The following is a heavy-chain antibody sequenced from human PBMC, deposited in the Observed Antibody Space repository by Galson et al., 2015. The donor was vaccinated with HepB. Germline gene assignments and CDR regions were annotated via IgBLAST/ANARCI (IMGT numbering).Heavy chain of an antibody. CDR3: ARGYYDYVWGSYRYGGYFDY. CDR2: IIPIFGTA. J-gene: IGHJ4*02. Sequence: SVKVSCKASGGTFSSYAISWVRQAPGQGLEWMGGIIPIFGTANYAQKFQGRVTITADESTSTAYMELSSLRSEDTAVYYCARGYYDYVWGSYRYGGYFDYWGQGTLVTVSS. V-gene: IGHV1-69*13. D-gene: IGHD3-16*02. CDR1: GGTFSSYA.